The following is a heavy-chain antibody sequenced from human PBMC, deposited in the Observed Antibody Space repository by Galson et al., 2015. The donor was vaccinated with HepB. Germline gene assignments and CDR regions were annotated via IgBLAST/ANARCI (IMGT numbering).Heavy chain of an antibody. D-gene: IGHD3-10*01. J-gene: IGHJ6*02. CDR1: GFTFSSYG. CDR3: AKVKVRGVIISRYYGMDV. Sequence: SLRLSCAASGFTFSSYGMHWVRQAPGKGLEWVAVIWYDGSNKYYADSVKGRFTISRDNSKNTLYLQMNSLRAEDTAVYYCAKVKVRGVIISRYYGMDVWGQGTTVTVSS. CDR2: IWYDGSNK. V-gene: IGHV3-33*06.